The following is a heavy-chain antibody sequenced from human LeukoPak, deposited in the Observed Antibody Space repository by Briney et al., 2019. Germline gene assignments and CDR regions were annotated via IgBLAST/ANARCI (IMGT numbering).Heavy chain of an antibody. J-gene: IGHJ4*02. CDR2: IGDTDIMT. CDR1: GFTFSINA. Sequence: GGSLRLSCAASGFTFSINAVSWVRQAPGKGLEWVSTIGDTDIMTHYADSVRGRFTISRDDSRNTLYLQMNSLRADDTAVYYCAKDQAPTVGATDYWGQGTLVTVSS. V-gene: IGHV3-23*01. D-gene: IGHD1-26*01. CDR3: AKDQAPTVGATDY.